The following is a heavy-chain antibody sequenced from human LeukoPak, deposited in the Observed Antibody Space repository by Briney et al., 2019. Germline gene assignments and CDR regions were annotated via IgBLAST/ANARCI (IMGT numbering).Heavy chain of an antibody. Sequence: PGGSLRLSCAASGFTFSSYAMSWVRQAPGKGLEWVSAISGSGGSTYYADSVKGRFTISRDNSKNTLYLQMNSLGAEDTAVYYCAKVNGLRYFDWLLHPIDYWGQGTLVTVSS. CDR2: ISGSGGST. V-gene: IGHV3-23*01. D-gene: IGHD3-9*01. CDR3: AKVNGLRYFDWLLHPIDY. J-gene: IGHJ4*02. CDR1: GFTFSSYA.